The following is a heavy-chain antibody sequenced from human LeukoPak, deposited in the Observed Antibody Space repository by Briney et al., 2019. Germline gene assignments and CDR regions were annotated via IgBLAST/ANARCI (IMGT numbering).Heavy chain of an antibody. V-gene: IGHV1-69*13. CDR2: TIPIFGTA. CDR3: ARDFWSGYRRSYYYYYMDV. J-gene: IGHJ6*03. CDR1: GGTFSSYA. D-gene: IGHD3-3*01. Sequence: SVKVSCKASGGTFSSYAISWVRQAPGQGLEWMGGTIPIFGTANYAQKFQGRVTITADESTSTAYMELSSLRSEDTAVYYCARDFWSGYRRSYYYYYMDVWGKGTTVTVSS.